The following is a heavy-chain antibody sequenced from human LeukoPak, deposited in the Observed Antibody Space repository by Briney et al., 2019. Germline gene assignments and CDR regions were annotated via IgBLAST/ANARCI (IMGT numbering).Heavy chain of an antibody. CDR3: ARESDFWSGYYYYYYMDV. Sequence: PSETLSLTCTVSGGSISSGSYYWRWIRQPAGKGLEWIGRIYTSGSTNYNPSLKSRVPISVDTSMNQFSLKLSSVTAADTAVYYCARESDFWSGYYYYYYMDVWGKGTTVTVSS. J-gene: IGHJ6*03. D-gene: IGHD3-3*01. V-gene: IGHV4-61*02. CDR1: GGSISSGSYY. CDR2: IYTSGST.